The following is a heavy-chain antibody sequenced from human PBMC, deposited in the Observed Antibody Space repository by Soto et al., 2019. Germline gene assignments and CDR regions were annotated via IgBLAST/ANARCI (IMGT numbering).Heavy chain of an antibody. J-gene: IGHJ4*02. Sequence: PGGSLRLSCAASGFRFSDYYMSWIRQAPGKGLEWVSYISGNGFTIYYGDSVKGRFTISRDNANNSLFLQLNSLRVEDTAVYYCARRSGSSGYYGVDFWGQGTLVTVS. V-gene: IGHV3-11*01. CDR2: ISGNGFTI. D-gene: IGHD6-19*01. CDR1: GFRFSDYY. CDR3: ARRSGSSGYYGVDF.